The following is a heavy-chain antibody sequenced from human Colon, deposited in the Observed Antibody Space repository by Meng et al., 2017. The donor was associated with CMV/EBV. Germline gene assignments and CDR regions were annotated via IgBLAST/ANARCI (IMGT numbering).Heavy chain of an antibody. Sequence: EASGFTFRDCYMSWIRQAPGKGLEWISYMSGSSRTIYYADSVQGRFSISRDNAKDSLYLQMTSLTAEDTAVYYCARAGYYDGSGPDYWGQGTLVTVSS. J-gene: IGHJ4*02. CDR3: ARAGYYDGSGPDY. CDR2: MSGSSRTI. D-gene: IGHD3-22*01. CDR1: GFTFRDCY. V-gene: IGHV3-11*04.